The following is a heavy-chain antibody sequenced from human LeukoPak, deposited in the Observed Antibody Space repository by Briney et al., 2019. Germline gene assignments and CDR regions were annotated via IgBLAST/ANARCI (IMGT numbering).Heavy chain of an antibody. CDR2: IIPILGIA. J-gene: IGHJ5*02. CDR3: ARVARALTGTTRWFDP. CDR1: GGTFSSYA. D-gene: IGHD1-20*01. V-gene: IGHV1-69*04. Sequence: SVKVSCKASGGTFSSYAISWVRQAPGQGLEWMGRIIPILGIANYAQKFQGRVTITADKSTSTAHMELSSLRSEDTAVYYCARVARALTGTTRWFDPWGQGTLVTVSS.